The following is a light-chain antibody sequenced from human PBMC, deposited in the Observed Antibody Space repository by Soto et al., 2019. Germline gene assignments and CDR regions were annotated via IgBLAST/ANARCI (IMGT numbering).Light chain of an antibody. Sequence: EIVLTQSPGTLSLSPGERATLSCRASRSLSSSYVVWYQQKPGQAPRLLNYAASRRATGIPDRFSGSGSATEYTLTISRLEPEDFAVYYCQQQGTFGQGTKVDIK. CDR1: RSLSSSY. CDR2: AAS. J-gene: IGKJ2*01. CDR3: QQQGT. V-gene: IGKV3-20*01.